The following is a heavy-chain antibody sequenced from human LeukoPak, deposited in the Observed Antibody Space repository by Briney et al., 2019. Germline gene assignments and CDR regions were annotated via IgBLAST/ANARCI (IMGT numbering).Heavy chain of an antibody. CDR1: RFTFNSYA. CDR3: AKDSLRVATGTAFDY. Sequence: PGGSLRLSCAASRFTFNSYAMSWVRQAPGKGLEWVSVIGGSNGITFYVGSVKGRFTISRDNSKDTLYLQMNSLRAEDTAVYYCAKDSLRVATGTAFDYWGQGTLVTVSS. D-gene: IGHD1-1*01. J-gene: IGHJ4*02. CDR2: IGGSNGIT. V-gene: IGHV3-23*01.